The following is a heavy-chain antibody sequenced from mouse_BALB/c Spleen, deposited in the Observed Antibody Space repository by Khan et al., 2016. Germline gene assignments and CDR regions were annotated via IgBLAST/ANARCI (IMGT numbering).Heavy chain of an antibody. CDR1: GFSITRYA. J-gene: IGHJ4*01. V-gene: IGHV2-6-1*01. CDR3: ARTGTDYAMDY. CDR2: IWSDGST. D-gene: IGHD4-1*01. Sequence: QVQLKESGPGLVAPSQSPSITCTIPGFSITRYAVHWIRQPPGKGLEWLVVIWSDGSTTYNSALKSRLSVSKDNSKSQVFLKMNSLQINDTAIYYCARTGTDYAMDYWGQGTSVTVSS.